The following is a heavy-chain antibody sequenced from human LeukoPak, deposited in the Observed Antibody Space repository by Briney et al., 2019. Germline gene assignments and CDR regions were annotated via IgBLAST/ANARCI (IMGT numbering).Heavy chain of an antibody. CDR1: GYTFTSYG. CDR3: AREVVGANRVDY. D-gene: IGHD1-26*01. CDR2: ISAYNGNT. V-gene: IGHV1-18*01. Sequence: ASVKVSCKASGYTFTSYGISWVRQARGQGLERMGWISAYNGNTNYAQKLQGRVTMTTDTSTSTAYMELRSLRSDDTAVYYCAREVVGANRVDYWGQGTLVTVSS. J-gene: IGHJ4*02.